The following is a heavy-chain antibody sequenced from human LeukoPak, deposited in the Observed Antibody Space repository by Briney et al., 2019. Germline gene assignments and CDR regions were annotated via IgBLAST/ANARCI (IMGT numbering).Heavy chain of an antibody. CDR1: GYTFTSYG. J-gene: IGHJ1*01. V-gene: IGHV1-18*01. CDR3: ARDLPFEGLLEWLLEY. D-gene: IGHD3-3*01. Sequence: ASVKVSCKASGYTFTSYGITWLRQAPRQGPEWVGWISAYNGKANYAQKFEDRATMTIDTSTSTAYLELYRLRSDDTAVYYCARDLPFEGLLEWLLEYWGQGTLVTVSS. CDR2: ISAYNGKA.